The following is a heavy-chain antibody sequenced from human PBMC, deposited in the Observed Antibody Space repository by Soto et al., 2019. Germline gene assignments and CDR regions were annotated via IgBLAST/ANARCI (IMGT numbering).Heavy chain of an antibody. CDR3: ARGRDYHDSSGYYPDGAFDI. Sequence: QVQLVQSGAEVKKPGSSVKVSCKASGGTFSSYAISWVRQAPGQGLEWMGGIIPIFGTANYAQKFQGRVTITADESTSTAYMELSSLRSEDTAVYYCARGRDYHDSSGYYPDGAFDIWGQGTMVTVSS. D-gene: IGHD3-22*01. CDR1: GGTFSSYA. CDR2: IIPIFGTA. V-gene: IGHV1-69*01. J-gene: IGHJ3*02.